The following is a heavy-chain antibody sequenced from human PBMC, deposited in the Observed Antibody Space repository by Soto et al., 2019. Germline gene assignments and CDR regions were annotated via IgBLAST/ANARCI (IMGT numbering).Heavy chain of an antibody. Sequence: EVQLVESGENLVQPGGSLRLSCAASGFTFSNYWIHWVRQAPGKGLVWVSRIKGDEITTNYADSVKGRFTISRDNAKNTVLMQMHRLRAEERCLYYCARGLYGAYGQDFWGQGILVNVSS. CDR2: IKGDEITT. V-gene: IGHV3-74*01. J-gene: IGHJ4*02. CDR1: GFTFSNYW. CDR3: ARGLYGAYGQDF. D-gene: IGHD4-17*01.